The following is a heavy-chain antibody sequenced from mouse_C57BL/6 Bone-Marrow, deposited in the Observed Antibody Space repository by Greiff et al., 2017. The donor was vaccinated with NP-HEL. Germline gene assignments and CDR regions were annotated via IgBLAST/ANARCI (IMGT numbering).Heavy chain of an antibody. J-gene: IGHJ4*01. D-gene: IGHD1-1*01. CDR2: INPSSGYT. CDR1: GYTFTSYW. Sequence: QVQLQQSGAELAKPGASVKLSCKASGYTFTSYWMHWVKQRPGQGLEWIGYINPSSGYTKYNQKFKDKATLTADKSSSTAYMQLSSLTYEDSAVYDCARDGSSHYYAMDYWGQGTSVTVSS. V-gene: IGHV1-7*01. CDR3: ARDGSSHYYAMDY.